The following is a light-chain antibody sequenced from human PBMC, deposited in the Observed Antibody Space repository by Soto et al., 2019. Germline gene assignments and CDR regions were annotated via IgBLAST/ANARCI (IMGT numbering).Light chain of an antibody. V-gene: IGKV3-15*01. J-gene: IGKJ4*01. CDR2: GAS. CDR1: QSVSSN. Sequence: EIVMTQSPATLSVSPGERATLSCRASQSVSSNLAWYQQQPGQARRLLIYGASTRATGIPVRLSGSGSGTEFTLTISRQQSEYVAVYYCQQYNNWPLTFGGGTKVEIK. CDR3: QQYNNWPLT.